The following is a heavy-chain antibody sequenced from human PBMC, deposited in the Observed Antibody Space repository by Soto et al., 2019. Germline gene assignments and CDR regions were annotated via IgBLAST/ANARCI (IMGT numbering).Heavy chain of an antibody. J-gene: IGHJ1*01. CDR1: GYTFTSYG. CDR2: ISAYNGNT. D-gene: IGHD3-9*01. CDR3: ARTLGDYDILTGPFQH. Sequence: ASVKVSCQASGYTFTSYGISWVRQAPGQGLEWMGWISAYNGNTNYAQKLQGRVTMTTDTSTSTAYMELRSLRSDDTAVYYCARTLGDYDILTGPFQHWGQGTLVTVSS. V-gene: IGHV1-18*01.